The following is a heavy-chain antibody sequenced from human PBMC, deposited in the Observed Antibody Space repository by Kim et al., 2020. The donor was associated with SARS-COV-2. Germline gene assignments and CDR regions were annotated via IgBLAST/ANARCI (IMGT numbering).Heavy chain of an antibody. J-gene: IGHJ6*02. D-gene: IGHD2-15*01. Sequence: ASVKVSCKASGYTFTSYGISWVRQAPGQGLEWMGWISAYNGNTNYAQKLQGRVTMTTDTSTSTAYMELRSLRSDDTAVYYCARLEVVLGHPYYYYGMDVWGQGTTVTVSS. V-gene: IGHV1-18*01. CDR3: ARLEVVLGHPYYYYGMDV. CDR1: GYTFTSYG. CDR2: ISAYNGNT.